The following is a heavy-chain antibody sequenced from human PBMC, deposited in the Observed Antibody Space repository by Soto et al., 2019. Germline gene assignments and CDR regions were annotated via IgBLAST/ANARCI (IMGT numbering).Heavy chain of an antibody. CDR1: GYTFTSYG. J-gene: IGHJ4*02. V-gene: IGHV1-18*01. D-gene: IGHD2-21*02. CDR3: ARVEHIVVVTAIDY. CDR2: ISAYNGNT. Sequence: ASVKVSCKASGYTFTSYGISWVRQAPGQGLEWMGWISAYNGNTNYAQKLQGRVTMTTDTSTSTAYMELRSLRSDDTAVYYCARVEHIVVVTAIDYWGQGTLVTVSS.